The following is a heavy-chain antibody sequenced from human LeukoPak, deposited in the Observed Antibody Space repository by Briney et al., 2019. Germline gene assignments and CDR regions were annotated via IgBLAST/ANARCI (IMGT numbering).Heavy chain of an antibody. D-gene: IGHD1-14*01. J-gene: IGHJ4*02. CDR3: VRGKKPGWDMSYFDY. V-gene: IGHV3-21*06. Sequence: GGSLRLSCAASRFNFNSFVMGWVRQPPGKGLEWVSSISTSSGYIFYADSLKGRVTISRDNAKNSLYLQMNSLRAEDTAVYYCVRGKKPGWDMSYFDYWGQGILVTVSS. CDR2: ISTSSGYI. CDR1: RFNFNSFV.